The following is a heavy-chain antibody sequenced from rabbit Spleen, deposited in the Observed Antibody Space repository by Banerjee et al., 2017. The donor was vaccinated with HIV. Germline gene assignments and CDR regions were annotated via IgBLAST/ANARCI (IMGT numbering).Heavy chain of an antibody. CDR1: GFSFSRTYW. V-gene: IGHV1S45*01. J-gene: IGHJ3*01. CDR2: INTGSGST. Sequence: QEQLEESGGGLVQPEGSLTLTCTASGFSFSRTYWICWVRQAPGKGLEWIGCINTGSGSTYYASWAKGRFTISKTSSTTVTLQMTSLTAADTATYFCARDDPGDGLYCFRLWGQGTLVTVS. CDR3: ARDDPGDGLYCFRL. D-gene: IGHD7-1*01.